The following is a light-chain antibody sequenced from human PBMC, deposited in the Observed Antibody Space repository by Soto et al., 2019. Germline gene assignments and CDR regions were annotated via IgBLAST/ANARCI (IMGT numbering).Light chain of an antibody. CDR2: DAS. CDR1: QTVSSNF. CDR3: QFYGDPSKT. Sequence: EIVLTQSPGTLSLSPGERGTLSCRASQTVSSNFLAWYQQEPGQAPRLLIFDASTRATGIPDRFTGSGSGTDFTLTISRLEPEDFAVYYCQFYGDPSKTFGQGTKVDIK. V-gene: IGKV3-20*01. J-gene: IGKJ1*01.